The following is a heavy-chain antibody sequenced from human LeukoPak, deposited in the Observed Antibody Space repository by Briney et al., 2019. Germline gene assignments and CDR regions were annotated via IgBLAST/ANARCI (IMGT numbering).Heavy chain of an antibody. CDR1: GFTFDDYA. J-gene: IGHJ5*02. CDR3: AKARLWFGELTFDP. D-gene: IGHD3-10*01. CDR2: ISWNSGSI. V-gene: IGHV3-9*01. Sequence: PGGSLRLSCAAPGFTFDDYAMHWVRQAPGKGLEWVSGISWNSGSIGYADSVKGRFTISRDNAKNSLHLQMNSLRAEDTALYYCAKARLWFGELTFDPWGQGTLVTVSS.